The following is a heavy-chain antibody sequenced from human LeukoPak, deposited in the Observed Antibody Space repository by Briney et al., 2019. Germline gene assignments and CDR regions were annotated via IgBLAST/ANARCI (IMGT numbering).Heavy chain of an antibody. CDR3: TKGVAASRSPYCMDG. CDR2: IISGGSAI. J-gene: IGHJ6*03. CDR1: GFTFSNYA. V-gene: IGHV3-23*01. Sequence: GGSLRLSCAASGFTFSNYAMTWVRQAPGKGLEWVSSIISGGSAIYYAESVRGRFIMSRDDSKNMVYLQVNSLRVEDTALYYCTKGVAASRSPYCMDGWGKGTTVTVSS. D-gene: IGHD2-2*01.